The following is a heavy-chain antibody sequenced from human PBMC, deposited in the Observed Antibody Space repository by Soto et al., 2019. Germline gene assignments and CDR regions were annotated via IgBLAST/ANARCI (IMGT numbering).Heavy chain of an antibody. D-gene: IGHD3-3*01. CDR2: IYHSGST. CDR1: GGSISSGGYS. Sequence: QLQLQESGSGLVKPSQTLSLTCAVSGGSISSGGYSWSWIRQPPGKGLEWIGYIYHSGSTYYNPSLKVSVTIAVDRSKNQFSLKLSAVTAADTAVYYCARGSFFGVVRWVQGTVVTVSS. V-gene: IGHV4-30-2*01. J-gene: IGHJ4*02. CDR3: ARGSFFGVVR.